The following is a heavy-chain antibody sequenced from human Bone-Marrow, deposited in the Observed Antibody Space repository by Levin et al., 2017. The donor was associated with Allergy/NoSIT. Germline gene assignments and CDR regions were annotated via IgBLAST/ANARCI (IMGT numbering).Heavy chain of an antibody. Sequence: SLKISCAASGFTFDDYAMHWVRQAPGKGLEWVSGISWNSGSIGYADSVKGRFTISRDNAKNSLYLQMNSLRAEDTALYYCAKGLTSNWNYPLAALGGMDVWGQGTTVTVSS. J-gene: IGHJ6*02. D-gene: IGHD1-7*01. CDR3: AKGLTSNWNYPLAALGGMDV. CDR1: GFTFDDYA. CDR2: ISWNSGSI. V-gene: IGHV3-9*01.